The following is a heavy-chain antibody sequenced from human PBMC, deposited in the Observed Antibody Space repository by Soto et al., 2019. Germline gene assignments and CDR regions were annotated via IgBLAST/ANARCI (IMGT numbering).Heavy chain of an antibody. CDR3: ERSRYDWNWIDT. Sequence: GESLKISCKASAYSFTNYWITWVRQTPGKGLEWMGRIDPSDSYANYGPPFQGHVTLSVDKSINTAFLQWNSLDASETGMYFCERSRYDWNWIDTWGQGTLVTVSS. CDR2: IDPSDSYA. V-gene: IGHV5-10-1*01. D-gene: IGHD1-1*01. CDR1: AYSFTNYW. J-gene: IGHJ5*02.